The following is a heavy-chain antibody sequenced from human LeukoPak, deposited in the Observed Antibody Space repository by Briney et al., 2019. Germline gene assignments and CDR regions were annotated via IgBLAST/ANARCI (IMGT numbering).Heavy chain of an antibody. J-gene: IGHJ4*02. Sequence: PGGTLRLSCAASGFTFGNYGMSWVRQAPGKGLEWVSAISGSGGSTYYADSVKGRFTISRDNSKNTLYLQMNSLRAEDTAVYYCAKEPLGSYYYGSNYFDYWGQGTLVTVSS. CDR1: GFTFGNYG. CDR2: ISGSGGST. D-gene: IGHD3-10*01. V-gene: IGHV3-23*01. CDR3: AKEPLGSYYYGSNYFDY.